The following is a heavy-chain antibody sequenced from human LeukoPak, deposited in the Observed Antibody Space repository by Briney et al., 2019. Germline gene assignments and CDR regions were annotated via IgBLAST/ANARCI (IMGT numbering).Heavy chain of an antibody. D-gene: IGHD2-15*01. CDR2: INHSGST. J-gene: IGHJ4*02. CDR3: ASDSTRYCSGGSCFNY. Sequence: PSETLSLTCAVYGGSFSGYYWSWIRQPPGKGLEWIGEINHSGSTNYNPSLKSRVTISVDTSKNQFSLKLSSVTAADTAVYHCASDSTRYCSGGSCFNYWGQGTLVTVSS. CDR1: GGSFSGYY. V-gene: IGHV4-34*01.